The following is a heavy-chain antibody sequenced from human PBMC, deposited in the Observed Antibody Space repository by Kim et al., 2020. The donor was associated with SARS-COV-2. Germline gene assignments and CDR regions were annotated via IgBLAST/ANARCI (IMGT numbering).Heavy chain of an antibody. D-gene: IGHD3-10*01. J-gene: IGHJ4*02. CDR3: ARDSYYGSGSYYNTGNYFDY. CDR1: GYTFTSYA. CDR2: INAGNGNT. Sequence: ASVKVSCKASGYTFTSYAMHWVRQAPGQRLEWMGWINAGNGNTKYSQKFRGRVTITRDTSASTAYMELSSLRSEDTAVYYCARDSYYGSGSYYNTGNYFDYWGQGTLVTVSS. V-gene: IGHV1-3*01.